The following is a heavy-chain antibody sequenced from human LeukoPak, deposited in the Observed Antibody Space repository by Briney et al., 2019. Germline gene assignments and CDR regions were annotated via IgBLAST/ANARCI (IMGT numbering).Heavy chain of an antibody. CDR1: GYSFTSYW. Sequence: GESLKISCQGSGYSFTSYWIGWVRQMPGKDLEWMGIIYPGDSDTRYSPSFQGQVTISADKSISTAYLQWSSLKASDTAMYYCARRGYDFRSGYHTYYYYYGMDVWGQGTTVTVSS. D-gene: IGHD3-3*01. V-gene: IGHV5-51*01. CDR2: IYPGDSDT. J-gene: IGHJ6*02. CDR3: ARRGYDFRSGYHTYYYYYGMDV.